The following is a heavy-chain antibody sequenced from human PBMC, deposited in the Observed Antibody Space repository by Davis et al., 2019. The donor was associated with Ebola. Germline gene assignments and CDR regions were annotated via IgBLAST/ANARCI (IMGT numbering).Heavy chain of an antibody. J-gene: IGHJ4*02. CDR1: GYTFTSYY. V-gene: IGHV1-46*01. CDR3: ARDHGYCSGGSCLGDY. D-gene: IGHD2-15*01. CDR2: INPSGGST. Sequence: ASVKVSCKASGYTFTSYYMHWVRQAPGQGLEWMGIINPSGGSTSYAQKFQGRVTMTRDTSTSTVYMELSSLRSEDTAVYYCARDHGYCSGGSCLGDYWGQGTLVTVSS.